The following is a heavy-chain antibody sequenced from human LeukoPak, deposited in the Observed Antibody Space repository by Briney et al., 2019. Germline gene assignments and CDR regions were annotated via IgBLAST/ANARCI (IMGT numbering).Heavy chain of an antibody. CDR2: IYYSGTT. D-gene: IGHD1-26*01. V-gene: IGHV4-59*01. CDR3: AGVRDGSYLSAFDM. Sequence: SGTLSLTCTVSGGSITSYYRSWIRQPPGKGLEWIGCIYYSGTTNYNPSLTSRVTISVDTSNNQFSLKLRSVIAADTDVYYCAGVRDGSYLSAFDMLREGTM. CDR1: GGSITSYY. J-gene: IGHJ3*02.